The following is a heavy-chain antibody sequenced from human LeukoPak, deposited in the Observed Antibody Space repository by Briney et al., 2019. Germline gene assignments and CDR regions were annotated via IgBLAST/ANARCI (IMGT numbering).Heavy chain of an antibody. CDR3: ATYSGSYYPFDY. J-gene: IGHJ4*02. Sequence: GASVKVPCKASGYTFTGYYMHWVRQAPGQGLEWMGWINPNSGGTNYAQKFQGRVTMTRDTSISTAYMELSRLRSDDTAVYYCATYSGSYYPFDYWGQGTLVTVSS. CDR1: GYTFTGYY. CDR2: INPNSGGT. D-gene: IGHD1-26*01. V-gene: IGHV1-2*02.